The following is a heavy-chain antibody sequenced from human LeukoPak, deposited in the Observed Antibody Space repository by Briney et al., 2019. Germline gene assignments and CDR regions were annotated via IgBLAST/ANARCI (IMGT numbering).Heavy chain of an antibody. D-gene: IGHD1-26*01. CDR2: IYHIGTS. J-gene: IGHJ4*02. Sequence: PSETLSLTCTVSGDSINTSNYFWGWIRQSTGKGLEWIGNIYHIGTSDYNPSLKSRVTISIDTSKNQFSLNLRSVTAADTAFYYCARHRSGSYIRYFDFWGQGALVTVSS. CDR3: ARHRSGSYIRYFDF. CDR1: GDSINTSNYF. V-gene: IGHV4-39*01.